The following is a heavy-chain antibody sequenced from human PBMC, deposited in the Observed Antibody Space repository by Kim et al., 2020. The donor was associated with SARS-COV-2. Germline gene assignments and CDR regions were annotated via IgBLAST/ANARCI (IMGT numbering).Heavy chain of an antibody. V-gene: IGHV1-69*13. CDR1: GGTFSSYA. CDR3: ARGGSGFPLEPSGAFDI. CDR2: IIPIFGTA. Sequence: SVKVSCKASGGTFSSYAISWVRQAPGQGLEWMGGIIPIFGTANYAQKFQGRVTITADESTSTAYMELSSLRSEDTAVYYCARGGSGFPLEPSGAFDIWGQGTMVTVSS. D-gene: IGHD3-3*01. J-gene: IGHJ3*02.